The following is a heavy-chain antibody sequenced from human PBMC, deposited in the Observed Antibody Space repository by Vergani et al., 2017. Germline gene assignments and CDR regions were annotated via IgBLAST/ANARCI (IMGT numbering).Heavy chain of an antibody. CDR3: AKGVVEQQLVDYYYYYYMDV. CDR2: ISGSGGST. Sequence: EVQLLESGGGLVQPGGSLRLSCAASGFTFSSYAMSWVRQAPGKGLEWVSAISGSGGSTYYADSVKGRFTISRDNSKNTLYLQMNSLRAEDTAVYYCAKGVVEQQLVDYYYYYYMDVWGKGTTVTVSS. J-gene: IGHJ6*03. CDR1: GFTFSSYA. V-gene: IGHV3-23*01. D-gene: IGHD6-13*01.